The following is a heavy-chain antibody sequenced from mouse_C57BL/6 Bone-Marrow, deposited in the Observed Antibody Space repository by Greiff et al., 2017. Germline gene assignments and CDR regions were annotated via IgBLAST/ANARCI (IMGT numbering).Heavy chain of an antibody. D-gene: IGHD2-5*01. Sequence: VQLQQSGAELVKPGASVKMSCKASGYTFTSYWITWVKQRPGQGLEWIGDIYPGSGSTNYNEKFKSKATLTVDTSSSPAYMQLSSLTSEDSAVYYCARPYYSNYWYFDVCGTGTTVTVSA. J-gene: IGHJ1*03. CDR1: GYTFTSYW. CDR2: IYPGSGST. CDR3: ARPYYSNYWYFDV. V-gene: IGHV1-55*01.